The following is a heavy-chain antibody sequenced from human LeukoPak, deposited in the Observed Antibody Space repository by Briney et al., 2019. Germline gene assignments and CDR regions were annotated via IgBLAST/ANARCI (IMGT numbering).Heavy chain of an antibody. V-gene: IGHV4-59*01. D-gene: IGHD1-26*01. J-gene: IGHJ4*02. CDR2: IYYSGST. Sequence: SETLSLTCTVSGGSISSYYWSWIRQPPGKGLEWIGYIYYSGSTNYNPSLKSRVTISVDTSKNQFSLKLSSVTAADTAVYYCARDIRYPGYWGQGTLVTVSS. CDR3: ARDIRYPGY. CDR1: GGSISSYY.